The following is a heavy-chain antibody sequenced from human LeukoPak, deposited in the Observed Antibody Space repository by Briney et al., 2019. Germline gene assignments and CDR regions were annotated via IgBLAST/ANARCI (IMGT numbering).Heavy chain of an antibody. Sequence: GGSLRLSCAASGFTFSSYAMSWVRQAPGNGLEWVSAISGSGGSTYYADSVKGRFTISRDNSKNTLYLQMNSLRAEDTAVYYCAKDLGLVVVSFDYWGQGTLVTVSS. CDR2: ISGSGGST. V-gene: IGHV3-23*01. D-gene: IGHD3-22*01. CDR3: AKDLGLVVVSFDY. J-gene: IGHJ4*02. CDR1: GFTFSSYA.